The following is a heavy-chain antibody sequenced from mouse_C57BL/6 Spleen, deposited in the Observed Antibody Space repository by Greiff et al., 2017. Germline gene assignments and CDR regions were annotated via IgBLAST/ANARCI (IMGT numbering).Heavy chain of an antibody. J-gene: IGHJ4*01. D-gene: IGHD4-1*01. CDR2: IRLKSDNYAT. Sequence: EVKVVESGGGLVQPGGSMKLSCVASGFTFSNYWMNWVRQSPEKGLEWVAQIRLKSDNYATHYAESVKGRFTISRDDSKSSVYLQMNNLRAEDTGIYYCTKLGRDAMDYWGQGTSVTVSS. CDR1: GFTFSNYW. V-gene: IGHV6-3*01. CDR3: TKLGRDAMDY.